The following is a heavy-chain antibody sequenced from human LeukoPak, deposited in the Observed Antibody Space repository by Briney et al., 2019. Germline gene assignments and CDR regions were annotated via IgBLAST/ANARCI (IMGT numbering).Heavy chain of an antibody. CDR1: GYAISSGYY. V-gene: IGHV4-38-2*01. D-gene: IGHD2-2*01. J-gene: IGHJ3*02. CDR3: ARRSCSSTICYPLDAFDI. CDR2: IYHSGST. Sequence: SETLSLTCAVSGYAISSGYYWGWIQQPPGTGLEWIGSIYHSGSTYYNPSLKSRVTISVDMSKNQFSLKLSSVTAADTAVYYCARRSCSSTICYPLDAFDIWGQGTMVTVSS.